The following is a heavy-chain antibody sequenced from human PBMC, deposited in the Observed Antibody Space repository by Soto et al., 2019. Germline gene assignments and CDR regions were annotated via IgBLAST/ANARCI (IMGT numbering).Heavy chain of an antibody. Sequence: QVQLVESGGGVVQPGRSLRLSCAASGFTFSSYGMHWVRQAPGKGLEWVAVISYDGSNKYYADSVKGRFTISRDKSKNPLDLEINSLGAEDTGGYYCARGGGIQLWYFLDYWGQGTLVTVSS. CDR1: GFTFSSYG. V-gene: IGHV3-30*03. D-gene: IGHD5-18*01. J-gene: IGHJ4*02. CDR3: ARGGGIQLWYFLDY. CDR2: ISYDGSNK.